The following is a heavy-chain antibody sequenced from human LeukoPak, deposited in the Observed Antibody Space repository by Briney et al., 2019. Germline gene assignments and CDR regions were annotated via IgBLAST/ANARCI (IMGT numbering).Heavy chain of an antibody. V-gene: IGHV3-11*01. CDR3: ARHTNDYGDY. CDR1: GFTFSDYY. J-gene: IGHJ4*02. CDR2: VSDSGGII. Sequence: PGGSLRLSCAASGFTFSDYYMSWIRQAPGKGLEWLSYVSDSGGIIYYADSVKGRFTISRDNAKNSLYLQMNSLRAEDTAVYYCARHTNDYGDYWGQGTLVTVSS.